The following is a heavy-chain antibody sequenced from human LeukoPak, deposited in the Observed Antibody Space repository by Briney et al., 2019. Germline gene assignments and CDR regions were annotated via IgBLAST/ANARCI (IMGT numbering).Heavy chain of an antibody. Sequence: GGSLRLSCAASGFTFSDYYMSWIRQAPGKGLEGVAYISSSGSTIYYADSVKGRFTISRDNAKNSLYLQMNSLRAEDTAVYYCARGSLPIVVVTKNWFDPWGQGTLVTVSS. CDR2: ISSSGSTI. J-gene: IGHJ5*02. CDR3: ARGSLPIVVVTKNWFDP. D-gene: IGHD3-22*01. CDR1: GFTFSDYY. V-gene: IGHV3-11*01.